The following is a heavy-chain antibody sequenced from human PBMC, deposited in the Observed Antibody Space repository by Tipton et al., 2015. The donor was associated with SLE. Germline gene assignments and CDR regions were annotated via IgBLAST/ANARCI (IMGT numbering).Heavy chain of an antibody. CDR2: INHSGST. Sequence: TLSLTCAVYGGSFSGCYWSWIRQPPGKGLGWIGEINHSGSTNYNPSLKSRVTISVDTSKNQFSLKLSSVTAADTAVYYCARDGEGDTAMVPFDYWGQGTLVTVSA. D-gene: IGHD5-18*01. CDR1: GGSFSGCY. V-gene: IGHV4-34*01. CDR3: ARDGEGDTAMVPFDY. J-gene: IGHJ4*02.